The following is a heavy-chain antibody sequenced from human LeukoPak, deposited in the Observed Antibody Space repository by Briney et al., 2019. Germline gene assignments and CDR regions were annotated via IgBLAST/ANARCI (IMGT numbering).Heavy chain of an antibody. CDR1: GVSISSGDYY. CDR2: IYYSGIT. V-gene: IGHV4-30-4*01. CDR3: ARRYGSGSSLDY. Sequence: SQTLSLTCTVSGVSISSGDYYWSSIRQPPGKGLEWIGYIYYSGITYYNPSLKSRVTISVDTSKNQFSLKLSSVTAADTAVCYCARRYGSGSSLDYWGQGTLVTVSS. J-gene: IGHJ4*02. D-gene: IGHD3-10*01.